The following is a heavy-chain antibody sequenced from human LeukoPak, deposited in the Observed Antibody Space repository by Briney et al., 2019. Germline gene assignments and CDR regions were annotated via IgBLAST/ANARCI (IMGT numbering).Heavy chain of an antibody. CDR3: ARSRRHYYDSSGYYRAYFDF. J-gene: IGHJ4*02. D-gene: IGHD3-22*01. V-gene: IGHV4-59*12. CDR1: GGSISSYY. CDR2: IYYSGST. Sequence: SESLSLTWTVSGGSISSYYWRWIRQPAGKGLEWIGYIYYSGSTNYNPSLKSRVTISVDTSKNQFSLKLSSVTAADTAVYYCARSRRHYYDSSGYYRAYFDFWGQGTLVTVSS.